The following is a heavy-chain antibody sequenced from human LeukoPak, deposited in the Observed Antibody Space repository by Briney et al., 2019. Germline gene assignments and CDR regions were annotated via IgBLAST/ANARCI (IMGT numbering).Heavy chain of an antibody. D-gene: IGHD6-13*01. CDR1: GGSIRTYY. CDR3: AKVGPVQQQLSAFDI. J-gene: IGHJ3*02. V-gene: IGHV4-59*01. Sequence: SETLSLTCTVSGGSIRTYYWSWIRQPPGKGLEWIGYVSDSGTTAYNPSLKSRVSISVDMSTTQFSLSLTSVTAADTAVYYCAKVGPVQQQLSAFDIWGQGTMVTVSS. CDR2: VSDSGTT.